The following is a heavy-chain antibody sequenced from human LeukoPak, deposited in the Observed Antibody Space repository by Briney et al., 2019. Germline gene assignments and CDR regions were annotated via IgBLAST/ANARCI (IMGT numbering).Heavy chain of an antibody. J-gene: IGHJ4*02. Sequence: SEALSLTCTVSGGSISSSSYYWGWIRPPPGKGLEWIGSIYYSGNTYYNPSLKSRVTISVDTSKNQFSLKLSSVTAADTAVYYCARHPRYCSGGSCYFDYWGQGTLVTVSS. CDR1: GGSISSSSYY. D-gene: IGHD2-15*01. V-gene: IGHV4-39*01. CDR3: ARHPRYCSGGSCYFDY. CDR2: IYYSGNT.